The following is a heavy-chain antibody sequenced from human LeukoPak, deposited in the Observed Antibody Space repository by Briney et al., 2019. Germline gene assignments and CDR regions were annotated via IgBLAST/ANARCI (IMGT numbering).Heavy chain of an antibody. J-gene: IGHJ4*02. CDR1: GYTFTGYY. V-gene: IGHV1-2*02. Sequence: ASVKVSCKASGYTFTGYYMHWVRQAPGQGLEWMGWINPNSGGTNYAQKFQGRVTMTRDTSISTAYMELSRLRSDDMAVYYCAGGGLYYYGSGSYYKPLDYWGQGTLVTVSS. CDR3: AGGGLYYYGSGSYYKPLDY. CDR2: INPNSGGT. D-gene: IGHD3-10*01.